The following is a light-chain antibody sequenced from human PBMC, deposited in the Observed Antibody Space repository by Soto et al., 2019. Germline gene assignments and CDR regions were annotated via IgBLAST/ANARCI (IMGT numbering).Light chain of an antibody. CDR3: SSYTSSSTLVV. CDR2: DVS. J-gene: IGLJ2*01. Sequence: QSALTQPASVSGSPGQSITISCTGTSSDVGGYNYVSWYQQHPDKAPKLMIYDVSNRPSGVSNRFSGSKSGNTASLTISGLRAEDEADYYCSSYTSSSTLVVFGGGTKVTVL. CDR1: SSDVGGYNY. V-gene: IGLV2-14*01.